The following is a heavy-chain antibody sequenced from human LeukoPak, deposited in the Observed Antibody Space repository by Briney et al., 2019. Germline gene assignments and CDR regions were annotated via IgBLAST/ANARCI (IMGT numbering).Heavy chain of an antibody. D-gene: IGHD2-2*01. J-gene: IGHJ5*02. CDR3: ARAPDCSSTSCVLS. CDR2: INHSGST. CDR1: GGSFSGYY. Sequence: SETLSLTCAVYGGSFSGYYWSWIRQPPGKGLEWIGEINHSGSTNYNPSLKSRVNISVDTSKNQFSLKLSSVTAADTAVYYCARAPDCSSTSCVLSWGQGTLVTVSS. V-gene: IGHV4-34*01.